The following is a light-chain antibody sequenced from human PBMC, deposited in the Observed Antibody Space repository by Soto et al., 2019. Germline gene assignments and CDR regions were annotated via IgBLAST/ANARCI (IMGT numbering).Light chain of an antibody. CDR1: QSVNIY. CDR2: GAS. J-gene: IGKJ4*01. CDR3: QQYDDWLRLT. Sequence: EIVMTQSPATLSVSPGERATLSCRASQSVNIYLAWYQQKPGQAPRLLIFGASYSATGIPARFSGSGSGTEFNLTVSSLQSEDFTVYFCQQYDDWLRLTFGGGTKVEIK. V-gene: IGKV3D-15*01.